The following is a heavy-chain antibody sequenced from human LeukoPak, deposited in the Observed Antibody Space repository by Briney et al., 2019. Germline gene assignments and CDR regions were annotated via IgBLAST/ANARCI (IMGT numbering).Heavy chain of an antibody. CDR1: GGSFSGYY. V-gene: IGHV4-34*01. J-gene: IGHJ4*02. D-gene: IGHD3-3*01. Sequence: SETLSLTCAVYGGSFSGYYWSWIRQPPGKGLEWIGEINHSGSTNYNPSLKSRVTISVDTSKNQFSLKLSSVTAADTAVYYCAATIFGVVIPPHFDYWGQGTLVTVSS. CDR2: INHSGST. CDR3: AATIFGVVIPPHFDY.